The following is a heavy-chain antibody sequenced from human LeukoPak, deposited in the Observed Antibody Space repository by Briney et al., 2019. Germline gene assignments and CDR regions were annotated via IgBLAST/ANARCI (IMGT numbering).Heavy chain of an antibody. CDR3: ASNYGDYFDAFDI. CDR1: GFTVSSNY. Sequence: PGGSLRLSCAASGFTVSSNYMSWVRQAPGKGLEWVSVIYSGGSTYYADSVKGRFTISRDNSKNTLYLQMNSLRAEDTAVYYCASNYGDYFDAFDIWGQGTMVTVSS. CDR2: IYSGGST. V-gene: IGHV3-53*01. J-gene: IGHJ3*02. D-gene: IGHD4-17*01.